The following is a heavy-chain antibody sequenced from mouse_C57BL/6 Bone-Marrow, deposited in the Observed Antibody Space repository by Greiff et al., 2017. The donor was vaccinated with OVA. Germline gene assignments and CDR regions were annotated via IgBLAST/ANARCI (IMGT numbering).Heavy chain of an antibody. V-gene: IGHV1-81*01. CDR3: ARPFLVYYYGSSPAWFAY. Sequence: VQGVESGAELARPGASVKLSCKASGYTFTSYGISWVKQRTGQGLEWIGEIYPRSGNTYYNEKFKGKATLTADKSSSTAYMELRSLTSEDSAVYFCARPFLVYYYGSSPAWFAYWGQGTLVTVSA. D-gene: IGHD1-1*01. J-gene: IGHJ3*01. CDR1: GYTFTSYG. CDR2: IYPRSGNT.